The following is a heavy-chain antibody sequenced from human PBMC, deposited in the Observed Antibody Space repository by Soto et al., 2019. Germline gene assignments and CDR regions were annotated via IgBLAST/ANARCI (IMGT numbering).Heavy chain of an antibody. D-gene: IGHD3-9*01. Sequence: ASVKVSCKASGYTFTSYGISWVRQAPGQGLEWMGWISAYNGNTNYAQKLQGRVTMTTDTSTSTAYMGLRSLRSDDTAVYYCARVVSGGIYDILTGYPPGGHFDYWGQGTLVTVSS. J-gene: IGHJ4*02. CDR1: GYTFTSYG. CDR3: ARVVSGGIYDILTGYPPGGHFDY. V-gene: IGHV1-18*01. CDR2: ISAYNGNT.